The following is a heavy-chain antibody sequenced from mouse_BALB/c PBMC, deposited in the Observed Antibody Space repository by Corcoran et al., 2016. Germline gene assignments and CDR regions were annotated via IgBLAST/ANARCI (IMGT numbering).Heavy chain of an antibody. CDR2: IDPANGNT. V-gene: IGHV14-3*02. D-gene: IGHD1-1*01. CDR1: GFNIKDTY. J-gene: IGHJ4*01. Sequence: EVQLQQSGAELVRPGASVKLSCTASGFNIKDTYMHWVKQRPEQGLEWIGRIDPANGNTKYDPKLQGKATITADTSSNTAYLQLSSLTSEDTAVYYCARSYYGYAMDYWGQGTSVTVSS. CDR3: ARSYYGYAMDY.